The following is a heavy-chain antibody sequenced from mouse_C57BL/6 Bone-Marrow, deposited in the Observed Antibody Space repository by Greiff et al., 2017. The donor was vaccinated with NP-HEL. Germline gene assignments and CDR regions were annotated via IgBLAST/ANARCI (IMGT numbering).Heavy chain of an antibody. CDR2: ISDGGSYT. J-gene: IGHJ4*01. V-gene: IGHV5-4*01. Sequence: EVHLVESGGGLVKPGGSLKLSCAASGFTFSSYAMSWVRQTPEKRLEWVATISDGGSYTYYPDNVKGRFTISRDNAKNNLYLQMSHLKSEDTAMYYCARYGYDEGAMDYWGQGTSVTVSS. CDR1: GFTFSSYA. D-gene: IGHD2-2*01. CDR3: ARYGYDEGAMDY.